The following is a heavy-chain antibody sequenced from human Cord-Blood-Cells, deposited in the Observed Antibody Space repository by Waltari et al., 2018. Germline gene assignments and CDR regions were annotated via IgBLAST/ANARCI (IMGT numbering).Heavy chain of an antibody. V-gene: IGHV1-24*01. CDR1: GYTLTELS. CDR2: FDPEDGET. Sequence: QVQLVQSGAEVKKPGASVKVSCKVSGYTLTELSMHWVRLAPGQGLEWMGGFDPEDGETIYAQKFQGRGTMTEDTSTDTAYMELSSLRSEDTAVYYCATGTRLHYYDSSGYHDYWGQGTLVTVSS. CDR3: ATGTRLHYYDSSGYHDY. D-gene: IGHD3-22*01. J-gene: IGHJ4*02.